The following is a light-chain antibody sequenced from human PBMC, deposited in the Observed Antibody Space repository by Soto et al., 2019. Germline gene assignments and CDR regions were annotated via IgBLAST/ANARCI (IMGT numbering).Light chain of an antibody. CDR3: QQYGSSPRT. J-gene: IGKJ2*01. Sequence: ETVLTQSPGTLSLSPGERATLSCRASQSVSSSYLAWYQQKPGQAPRLLIYGASSRATGIPDRFSGSGSGTDFTLTISRLEPEDFAVYYCQQYGSSPRTFGQGTKLEIK. V-gene: IGKV3-20*01. CDR1: QSVSSSY. CDR2: GAS.